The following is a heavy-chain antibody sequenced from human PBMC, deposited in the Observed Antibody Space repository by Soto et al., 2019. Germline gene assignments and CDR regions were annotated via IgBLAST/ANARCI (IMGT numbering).Heavy chain of an antibody. CDR3: AKEGGLSGSYYISSSYYFDY. J-gene: IGHJ4*02. CDR2: ISYDGSNT. CDR1: GFTFSSYG. Sequence: GGSLRLSCAASGFTFSSYGMHWVRQAPGKGLEWVAIISYDGSNTYYADSVKGRFTISRDNSKNTLYLQMNSQRAEDTSVYYCAKEGGLSGSYYISSSYYFDYWGQGTLVTVSS. D-gene: IGHD1-26*01. V-gene: IGHV3-30*18.